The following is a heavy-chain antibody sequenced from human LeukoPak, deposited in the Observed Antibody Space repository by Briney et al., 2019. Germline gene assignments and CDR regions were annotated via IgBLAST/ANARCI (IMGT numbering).Heavy chain of an antibody. J-gene: IGHJ4*02. V-gene: IGHV3-21*01. CDR1: NFVFSDYY. CDR3: ARDLSHDYPDY. Sequence: GGSLRLSCAASNFVFSDYYMSWVRQAPGKGLEWVSSISSSSSYIYYADSVKGRFTISRDNAKNSLYLQMNSLRAEDTAVYYCARDLSHDYPDYWGQGTLVTVSS. CDR2: ISSSSSYI.